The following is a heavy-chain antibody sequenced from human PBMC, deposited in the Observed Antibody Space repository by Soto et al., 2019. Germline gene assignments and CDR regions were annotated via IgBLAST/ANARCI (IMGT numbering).Heavy chain of an antibody. CDR2: SSATGAGT. Sequence: GGSLRLSCAASGFTFSSYGMTWVRQAPGKGLEWVSFSSATGAGTYYADSVKGRFTISRDNSKNTLYLQLNSLKIDDTAVYYCAREVVETSSLWLDPWGQGTLVTVSS. CDR1: GFTFSSYG. J-gene: IGHJ5*02. D-gene: IGHD6-6*01. CDR3: AREVVETSSLWLDP. V-gene: IGHV3-23*01.